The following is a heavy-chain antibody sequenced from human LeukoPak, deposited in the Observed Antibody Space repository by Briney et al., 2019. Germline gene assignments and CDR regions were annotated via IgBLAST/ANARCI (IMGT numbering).Heavy chain of an antibody. Sequence: PSETLSLTCTVSGGSVSTYYWSWIRQPPGKGLEWIGNIYYSGSTNYNPSLKSRVTISLDTSKNQFSLKLSSVTAADTAVYYCASAAGWLRFDFWGRGTLVTVSS. CDR3: ASAAGWLRFDF. V-gene: IGHV4-59*08. D-gene: IGHD6-19*01. CDR1: GGSVSTYY. J-gene: IGHJ4*02. CDR2: IYYSGST.